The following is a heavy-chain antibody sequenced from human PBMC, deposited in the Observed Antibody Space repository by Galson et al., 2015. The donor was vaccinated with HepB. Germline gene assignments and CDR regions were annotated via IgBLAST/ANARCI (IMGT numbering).Heavy chain of an antibody. J-gene: IGHJ6*02. CDR2: INYSGST. CDR3: ARLGMYYYYGMDV. Sequence: SLTCTVSGGSISGYYWSWIRQPPGKGLEWIGYINYSGSTNYNPSLKSRVTISVDTSKNQFSLKLSSLTAADTAVYYCARLGMYYYYGMDVWGQGTTVAVSS. CDR1: GGSISGYY. V-gene: IGHV4-59*08.